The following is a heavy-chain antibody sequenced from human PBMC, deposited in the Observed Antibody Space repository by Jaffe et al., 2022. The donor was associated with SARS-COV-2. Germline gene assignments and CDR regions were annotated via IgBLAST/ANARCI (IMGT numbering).Heavy chain of an antibody. CDR1: GFTFSSYG. J-gene: IGHJ4*02. D-gene: IGHD3-22*01. V-gene: IGHV3-33*01. CDR3: AREGNTMIVVATFFDY. CDR2: IWYDGSNK. Sequence: QVQLVESGGGVVQPGRSLRLSCAASGFTFSSYGMHWVRQAPGKGLEWVAVIWYDGSNKYYADSVKGRFTISRDNSKNTLYLQMNSLRAEDTAVYYCAREGNTMIVVATFFDYWGQGTLVTVSS.